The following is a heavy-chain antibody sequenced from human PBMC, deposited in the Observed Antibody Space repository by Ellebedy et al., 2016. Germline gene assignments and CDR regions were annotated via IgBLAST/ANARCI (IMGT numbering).Heavy chain of an antibody. V-gene: IGHV4-59*01. D-gene: IGHD1-26*01. CDR1: GGSISSYY. CDR2: IYYSGST. J-gene: IGHJ3*02. CDR3: ARGGGATSRVGAFDI. Sequence: SETLSLXXTVSGGSISSYYWSWIRQPPGKGLEWIGYIYYSGSTNYNPSLKSRVTISVDTSKNQFSLKLSSVTAADTAVYYCARGGGATSRVGAFDIWGQGTMVTVSS.